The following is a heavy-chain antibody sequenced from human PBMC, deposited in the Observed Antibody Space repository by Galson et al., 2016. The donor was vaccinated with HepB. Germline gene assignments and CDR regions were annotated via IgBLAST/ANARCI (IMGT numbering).Heavy chain of an antibody. V-gene: IGHV3-30*04. CDR3: ARDLALRWELPRDDTFDI. D-gene: IGHD1-26*01. J-gene: IGHJ3*02. CDR2: ISSDGSDT. Sequence: SLRLSCAASGFTFSSYAIHWVRQAPGKGLEWVAVISSDGSDTFYGDSVKGRFTISRDKSKNTVYLLMNSLRGEDTAVYYCARDLALRWELPRDDTFDIWGQGTVVTVSS. CDR1: GFTFSSYA.